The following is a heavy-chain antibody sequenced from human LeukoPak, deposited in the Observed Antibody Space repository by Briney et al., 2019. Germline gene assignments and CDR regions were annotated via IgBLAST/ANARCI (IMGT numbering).Heavy chain of an antibody. V-gene: IGHV4-34*01. J-gene: IGHJ6*03. CDR2: INHSGSS. Sequence: PSETLSLTCAVYGGSFSGYYWSWIRQPPGKGLEWIGEINHSGSSNYNPSLKSRVTISVDTSKNQFSLKLSSVTAADTAVYYCARQAGAYYYYMDVWGKGTMVTVSS. CDR3: ARQAGAYYYYMDV. CDR1: GGSFSGYY. D-gene: IGHD6-13*01.